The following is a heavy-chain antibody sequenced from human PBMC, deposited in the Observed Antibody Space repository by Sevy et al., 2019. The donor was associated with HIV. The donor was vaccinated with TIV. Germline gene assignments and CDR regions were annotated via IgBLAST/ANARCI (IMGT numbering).Heavy chain of an antibody. V-gene: IGHV1-24*01. CDR3: ATDSVRLKVRDYDRSGDDLHY. Sequence: ASVKVSCKVSGYIFTELSMHWVRQAPGKGLEWMGGFDPEDGETIYAQKFQGRVTMTEDTSTDTAYMDLSSLRSEDTAVYYGATDSVRLKVRDYDRSGDDLHYWGQGTLVTVSS. CDR2: FDPEDGET. J-gene: IGHJ4*02. CDR1: GYIFTELS. D-gene: IGHD3-22*01.